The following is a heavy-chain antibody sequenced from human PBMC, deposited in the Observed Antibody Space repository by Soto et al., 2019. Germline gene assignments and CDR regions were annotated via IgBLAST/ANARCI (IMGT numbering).Heavy chain of an antibody. D-gene: IGHD6-19*01. V-gene: IGHV3-30*18. Sequence: VPLVESGGGVVQPGRSLRLSCAASGFTFSDYAMHWVRQAPGKGLEWVAVVSHDGRNTHYADSVKGRFTISRDSSKNTVSLDKTSLSAEDTAVYSCAKGGRQWLVTSGFNYWGQGALVTVSS. CDR2: VSHDGRNT. CDR3: AKGGRQWLVTSGFNY. J-gene: IGHJ4*02. CDR1: GFTFSDYA.